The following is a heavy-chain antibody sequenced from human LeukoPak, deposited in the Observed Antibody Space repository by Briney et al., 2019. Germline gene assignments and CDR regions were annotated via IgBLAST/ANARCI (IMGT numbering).Heavy chain of an antibody. CDR1: GYTFTGYY. CDR3: ARGGRITMIVVVIGSDY. CDR2: INPNSGGT. D-gene: IGHD3-22*01. V-gene: IGHV1-2*06. J-gene: IGHJ4*02. Sequence: KPGASVKVSCKASGYTFTGYYMHWVRQAPGQGLELMGRINPNSGGTNYAQKFQGRVTMTRDTSISTAYMELSRLRSDDTAVYYCARGGRITMIVVVIGSDYWGQGTLVTVSS.